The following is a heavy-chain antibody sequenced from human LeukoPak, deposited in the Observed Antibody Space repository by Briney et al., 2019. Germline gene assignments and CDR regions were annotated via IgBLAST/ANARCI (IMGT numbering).Heavy chain of an antibody. CDR2: ITSSSSYI. D-gene: IGHD3-22*01. CDR1: GFTFSSYT. V-gene: IGHV3-21*01. CDR3: ARAGSYYYDTSGYYYFDY. J-gene: IGHJ4*02. Sequence: GGSLRLSCAASGFTFSSYTMNWVRQAPGKGLEWVSSITSSSSYIYYADSVKGRFTISRDNAKNSLYLQMNSLRAEDTAVYYCARAGSYYYDTSGYYYFDYSGQGTLVTVSS.